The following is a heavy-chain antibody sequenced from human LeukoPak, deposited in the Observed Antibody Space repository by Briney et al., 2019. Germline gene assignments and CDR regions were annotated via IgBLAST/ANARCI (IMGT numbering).Heavy chain of an antibody. CDR2: IYTSGST. CDR3: ARETGTAYYYYYYMDV. J-gene: IGHJ6*03. Sequence: PSETLSLTRTVSGGSISSGSYYWSWIRQPAGKGLEWIGRIYTSGSTNYNPSLKSRVTISVDTSKNQFSLKLSSVTAADTAVYYCARETGTAYYYYYYMDVWGKGTTVTVSS. V-gene: IGHV4-61*02. CDR1: GGSISSGSYY. D-gene: IGHD1-7*01.